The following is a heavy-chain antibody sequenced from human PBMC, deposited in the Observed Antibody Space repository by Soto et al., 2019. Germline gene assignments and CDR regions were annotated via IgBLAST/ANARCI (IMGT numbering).Heavy chain of an antibody. D-gene: IGHD2-15*01. Sequence: ASVKVSCKASGGTFSSYTISWVRQAPGQGLEWMGRIIPILGIANYAQKFQGRVTITADKSTSTAYMELSSLRSEDTAVYYCARDPPQGAMVVAAPDYWGQGTLVTVSS. CDR3: ARDPPQGAMVVAAPDY. CDR2: IIPILGIA. V-gene: IGHV1-69*04. J-gene: IGHJ4*02. CDR1: GGTFSSYT.